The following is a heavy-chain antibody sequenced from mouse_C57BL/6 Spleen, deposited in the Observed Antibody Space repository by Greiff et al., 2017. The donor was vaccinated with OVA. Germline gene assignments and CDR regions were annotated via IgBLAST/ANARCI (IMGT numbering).Heavy chain of an antibody. CDR2: IHPSDSDT. CDR3: AIGGVTTSYFDY. D-gene: IGHD2-2*01. J-gene: IGHJ2*01. V-gene: IGHV1-74*01. Sequence: QVQLQQPGAELVKPGASVKVSCKASGYTFTSYWMHWVKQRPGQDLEWIGRIHPSDSDTNYNQKFKGKATLTVDNSSSTAYMQLSSLTSEDSAVYYCAIGGVTTSYFDYWGQGTTLTVSS. CDR1: GYTFTSYW.